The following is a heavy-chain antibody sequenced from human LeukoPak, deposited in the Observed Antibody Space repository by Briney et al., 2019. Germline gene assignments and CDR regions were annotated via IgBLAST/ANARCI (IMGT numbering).Heavy chain of an antibody. J-gene: IGHJ4*02. CDR1: GGSFSGYY. Sequence: SGTLSLTCAVYGGSFSGYYWSWIRQPPGKGLEWIGEINHSGSTNYNPSLKSRVTISVDTSKNQFSLKLSSVTAADTAVYYCARGRGSRYWGQGTLVTVSS. D-gene: IGHD3-16*01. CDR2: INHSGST. V-gene: IGHV4-34*01. CDR3: ARGRGSRY.